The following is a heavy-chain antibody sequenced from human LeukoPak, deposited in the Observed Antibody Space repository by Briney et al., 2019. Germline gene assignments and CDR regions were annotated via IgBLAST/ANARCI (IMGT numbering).Heavy chain of an antibody. D-gene: IGHD3-9*01. V-gene: IGHV4-39*01. CDR1: GGSISSSSFY. CDR3: ARVLRYFDWPCDY. J-gene: IGHJ4*02. CDR2: INYGGST. Sequence: SGTLSLTCTISGGSISSSSFYWGWIRQPPRTGLEWISSINYGGSTSYNPSLKNRVTVSLDTSKTQFSLRLSSVTAADTAVYYCARVLRYFDWPCDYWGQGTLVTVSS.